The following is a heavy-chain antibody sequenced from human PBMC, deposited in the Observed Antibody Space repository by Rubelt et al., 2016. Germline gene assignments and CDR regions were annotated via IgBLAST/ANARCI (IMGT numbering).Heavy chain of an antibody. CDR3: ARVGTAMVTT. CDR2: INPSGGST. CDR1: GYTFTSYY. V-gene: IGHV1-46*01. J-gene: IGHJ5*02. D-gene: IGHD5-18*01. Sequence: QVQLVQSGAEVKKPGASVKVSCKASGYTFTSYYMHWVRQAPGQGLEWMGIINPSGGSTSYAQKFQGRGTMNRDRSTSTVYMELGSLRSEDTAVYYCARVGTAMVTTWGQGTLVTVSS.